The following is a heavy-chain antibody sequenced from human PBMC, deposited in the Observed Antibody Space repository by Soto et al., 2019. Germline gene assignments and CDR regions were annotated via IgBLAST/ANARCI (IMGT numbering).Heavy chain of an antibody. CDR3: ARGLRWNDY. J-gene: IGHJ4*02. CDR2: VFYSGST. D-gene: IGHD4-17*01. Sequence: SETLSLTCTVSGDSISTYYWSWIRQTPGRGLEWIGSVFYSGSTNYNPSLRSRVTISVDTSKNQFSLKLSSVTAADTAVYYCARGLRWNDYWGQGTLVTVS. CDR1: GDSISTYY. V-gene: IGHV4-59*01.